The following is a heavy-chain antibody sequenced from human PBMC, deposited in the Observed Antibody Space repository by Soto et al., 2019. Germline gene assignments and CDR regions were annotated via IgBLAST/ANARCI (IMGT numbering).Heavy chain of an antibody. V-gene: IGHV4-4*02. CDR2: IYHSGST. J-gene: IGHJ4*02. CDR1: GGSISSSNW. CDR3: ARRLGYCSSTSCYPTHYFDY. D-gene: IGHD2-2*01. Sequence: SETLSLTCAVSGGSISSSNWWSWVRQPPGKGLEWIGEIYHSGSTNYNPSLKSRVAISVDKSKNQFSLKLSSVTAADTAVYYCARRLGYCSSTSCYPTHYFDYWGQGTLVTVSS.